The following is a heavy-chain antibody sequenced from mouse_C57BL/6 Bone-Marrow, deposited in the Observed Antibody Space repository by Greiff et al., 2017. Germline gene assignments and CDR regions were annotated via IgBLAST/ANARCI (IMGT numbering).Heavy chain of an antibody. CDR2: INPNNGGP. V-gene: IGHV1-26*01. CDR3: ARDDSNYAYAMDY. CDR1: GFTFTDYY. D-gene: IGHD2-5*01. Sequence: EVQLQQSGPELVKPGASVKISCKASGFTFTDYYMNWVKQSHGKSLEWIGEINPNNGGPSSNQKFKGKATLTVAKSSSTAYMELRSLTSEDSAVYYCARDDSNYAYAMDYWGQGTSVTVSS. J-gene: IGHJ4*01.